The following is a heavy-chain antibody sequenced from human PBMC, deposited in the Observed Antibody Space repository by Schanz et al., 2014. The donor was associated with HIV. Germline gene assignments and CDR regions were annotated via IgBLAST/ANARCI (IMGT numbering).Heavy chain of an antibody. CDR3: ASGRRSGIGWRMDV. CDR2: FNVMLSKI. J-gene: IGHJ3*01. D-gene: IGHD6-19*01. V-gene: IGHV1-69*01. CDR1: GGTFRSNA. Sequence: QVQLVQSGAEVTKTGSSVKVSCKASGGTFRSNAITWVRQAPGQGLEWIGHFNVMLSKINSAQKFQGRVSMTADPSTNTAYMEMRGLRFEDTAVYYCASGRRSGIGWRMDVWGLGTMVTVSS.